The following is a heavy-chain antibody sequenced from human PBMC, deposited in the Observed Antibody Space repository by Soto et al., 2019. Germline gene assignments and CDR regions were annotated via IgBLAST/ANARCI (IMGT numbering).Heavy chain of an antibody. Sequence: GGSLRLSCAASGFTVSSNYMSWVRQAPGKGLEWVSVIYSGGSTYYADSMKGGFTISRDNSKNTLYLQMNSLRAEDTAVYYCARDLGYYGSGSYNGMDVWGQGTTVTVSS. CDR2: IYSGGST. CDR3: ARDLGYYGSGSYNGMDV. V-gene: IGHV3-53*01. CDR1: GFTVSSNY. D-gene: IGHD3-10*01. J-gene: IGHJ6*02.